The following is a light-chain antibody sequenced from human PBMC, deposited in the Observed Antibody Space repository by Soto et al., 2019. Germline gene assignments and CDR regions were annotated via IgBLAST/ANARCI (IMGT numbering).Light chain of an antibody. CDR3: QKYTSAPWT. Sequence: DIQMTQSPSSLSASVGDRVTITCRASQGISNYLAWYQQKHGKVPKLLIYAASTLQSGVPSRFSGSASGTDFTLTISSLQPEDVATYYFQKYTSAPWTFGQETKVEI. J-gene: IGKJ1*01. V-gene: IGKV1-27*01. CDR1: QGISNY. CDR2: AAS.